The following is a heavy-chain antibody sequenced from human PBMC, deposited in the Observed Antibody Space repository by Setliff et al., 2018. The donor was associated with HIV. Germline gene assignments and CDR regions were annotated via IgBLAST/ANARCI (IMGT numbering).Heavy chain of an antibody. Sequence: PSETLSLTCSVSGVSIPTGDYYWTWIRQPPGKGLEWIGRIYYSGSTYYNPSLKSRVTISVDTSKNQFSLKLSSVTAADTAVYYCARTRTTGNYYYGMDVWGQGTTVTVSS. CDR3: ARTRTTGNYYYGMDV. CDR1: GVSIPTGDYY. V-gene: IGHV4-39*07. J-gene: IGHJ6*02. CDR2: IYYSGST. D-gene: IGHD1-1*01.